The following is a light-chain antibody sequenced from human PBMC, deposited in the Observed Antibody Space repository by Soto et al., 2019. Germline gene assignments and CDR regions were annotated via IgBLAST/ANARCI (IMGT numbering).Light chain of an antibody. CDR1: SRDLVSYKL. CDR2: EGG. CDR3: CSYATTSTPSV. J-gene: IGLJ1*01. Sequence: SVLTQPASVSGSPGQSITSSCTGASRDLVSYKLVSWYQQHPGKAPKLIIYEGGKRPSGVSDRFSGAKSGNTASLTISGLXAEDEADYYCCSYATTSTPSVFGTGTKVTVL. V-gene: IGLV2-23*01.